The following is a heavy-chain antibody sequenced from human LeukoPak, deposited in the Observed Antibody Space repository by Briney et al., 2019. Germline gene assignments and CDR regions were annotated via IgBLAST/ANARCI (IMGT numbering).Heavy chain of an antibody. Sequence: GGSLRLSCAASGFTFSSYSMNWVRQAPGKGLEWVSSISSSSSYIYYADSVKGRFTISRDNAKNSLYLQMNSLRAEDTAVYYCARDLHDSSGYVGWFDTWGQGTLVTVSS. D-gene: IGHD3-22*01. CDR1: GFTFSSYS. V-gene: IGHV3-21*01. CDR2: ISSSSSYI. J-gene: IGHJ5*02. CDR3: ARDLHDSSGYVGWFDT.